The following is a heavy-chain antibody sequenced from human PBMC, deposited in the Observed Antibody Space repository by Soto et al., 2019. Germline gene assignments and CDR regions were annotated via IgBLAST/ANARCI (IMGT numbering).Heavy chain of an antibody. CDR3: ARAYLGRLPRRADYYDAIDV. D-gene: IGHD1-26*01. Sequence: EVQLVESGGGSVQPGESLRLSCAASGFSFRDYDMHWVRQRKGKGLEWFSALGAARAPYYGGSVKGRLSVSRDNSQHSFFPQMNNLRVADTAVYFCARAYLGRLPRRADYYDAIDVSRRGPTVTVSS. J-gene: IGHJ6*02. CDR1: GFSFRDYD. V-gene: IGHV3-13*05. CDR2: LGAARAP.